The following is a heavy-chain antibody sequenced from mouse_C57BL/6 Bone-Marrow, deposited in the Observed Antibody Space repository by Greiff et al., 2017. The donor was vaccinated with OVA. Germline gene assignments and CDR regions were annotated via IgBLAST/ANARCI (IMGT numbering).Heavy chain of an antibody. CDR3: AREGFFAY. Sequence: VQLQQPGAELVRPGTSVKLSCKASGYTFTSYWMHWVKQRPGQGLEWIGVIDPSDSYTNYNQKFKGKATLTVDTSSSTAYMQLSSLTSEDSAVDYCAREGFFAYWGQGTLVTVSA. CDR2: IDPSDSYT. J-gene: IGHJ3*01. V-gene: IGHV1-59*01. CDR1: GYTFTSYW.